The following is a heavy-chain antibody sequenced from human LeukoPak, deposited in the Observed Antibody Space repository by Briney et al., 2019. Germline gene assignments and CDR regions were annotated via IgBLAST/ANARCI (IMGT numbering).Heavy chain of an antibody. V-gene: IGHV3-21*01. Sequence: GGSLRLSCVASGFTFSSYSMNWVRQAPGKGLEWVSSISSSSSYIYYADSVKGRFTISRDNAKSSLYLQMNSLRAEDTAVYYCARGDRDLYCSSTSCYPVLGGQGTLVTVSS. CDR1: GFTFSSYS. CDR3: ARGDRDLYCSSTSCYPVL. CDR2: ISSSSSYI. J-gene: IGHJ4*02. D-gene: IGHD2-2*01.